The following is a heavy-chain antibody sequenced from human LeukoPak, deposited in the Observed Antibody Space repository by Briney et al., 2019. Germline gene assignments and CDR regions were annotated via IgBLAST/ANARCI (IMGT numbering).Heavy chain of an antibody. J-gene: IGHJ4*02. Sequence: PGGSLRLCCAASGFTFSSYSMNWVRQAPGKGLEWVSYISSSSSYTNYADSVKGRFTISRDNAKNSLYLQMNSLRAEDTAVYYCARCASTYYYDSSGYYYVYYFDYWGQGTLVTVSS. CDR1: GFTFSSYS. CDR2: ISSSSSYT. D-gene: IGHD3-22*01. V-gene: IGHV3-21*05. CDR3: ARCASTYYYDSSGYYYVYYFDY.